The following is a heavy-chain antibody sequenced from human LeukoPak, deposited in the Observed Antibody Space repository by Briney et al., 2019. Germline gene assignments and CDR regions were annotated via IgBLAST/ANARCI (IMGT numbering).Heavy chain of an antibody. D-gene: IGHD5-18*01. CDR2: INHSGST. V-gene: IGHV4-34*01. J-gene: IGHJ4*02. CDR1: GGSFSGYY. Sequence: TSETLSLTCAVYGGSFSGYYWSWIRQPPGKGLEWIGEINHSGSTNYNPSLKSRVTISVDTPKNQFSLKLSSVTAADTAVYYCARRRAMGLYYFDYWGQGTLVTVSS. CDR3: ARRRAMGLYYFDY.